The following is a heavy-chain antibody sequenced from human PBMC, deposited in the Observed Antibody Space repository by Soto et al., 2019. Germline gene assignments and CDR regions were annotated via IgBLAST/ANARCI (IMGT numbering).Heavy chain of an antibody. Sequence: ASVKVSCKASGYTFTSYGISWVRQAPGQGLEWMGWISAYNGNTNYAQKLQGRVTMTTDTSTSTAYMELRSLRSDDTAVYYCANSVTIFGPFDPWGQGTLVTVSS. J-gene: IGHJ5*02. CDR1: GYTFTSYG. CDR2: ISAYNGNT. D-gene: IGHD3-3*01. CDR3: ANSVTIFGPFDP. V-gene: IGHV1-18*01.